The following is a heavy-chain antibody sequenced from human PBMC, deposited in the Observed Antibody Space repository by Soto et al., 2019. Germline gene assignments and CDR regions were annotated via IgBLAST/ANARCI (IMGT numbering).Heavy chain of an antibody. V-gene: IGHV1-69*08. CDR3: ARDSPIGSTFSGYDAIDY. Sequence: QVQLEQSGAEVKKPGSSVRVSCKASGGPFSNDIITWVRQAPGQGLEWMGRIIPLLSTSTYAQQCQGRLTITAARSTGTAYMDLKNLTSADTAVYYCARDSPIGSTFSGYDAIDYWGQGTRITVSS. CDR2: IIPLLSTS. CDR1: GGPFSNDI. J-gene: IGHJ4*02. D-gene: IGHD5-12*01.